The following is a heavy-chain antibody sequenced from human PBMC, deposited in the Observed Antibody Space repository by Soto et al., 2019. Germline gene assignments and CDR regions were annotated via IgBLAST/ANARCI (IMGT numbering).Heavy chain of an antibody. CDR3: VKEGRLAVGGLGL. Sequence: SRRLSGAASGXTFDNQAIHGVRQTPVEGVEWVSGFAGDFINTRYADSVRGRFTISRDTSKKTLSLQMDSLRVEDTAIYYCVKEGRLAVGGLGLWGQGALGTVS. J-gene: IGHJ1*01. CDR1: GXTFDNQA. CDR2: FAGDFINT. V-gene: IGHV3-23*01. D-gene: IGHD3-10*01.